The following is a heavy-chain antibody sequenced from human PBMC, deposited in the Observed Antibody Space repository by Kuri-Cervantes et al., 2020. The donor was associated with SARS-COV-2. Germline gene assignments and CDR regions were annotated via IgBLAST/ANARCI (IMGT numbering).Heavy chain of an antibody. Sequence: SVKVSCKASGYTFTSYGISWVRQAPGQGLEWMGGIIPIFGTANYAQKFQGRVTITADESTSTAYMELSSLRSEDTAVYYCATHAAIFGVVLPDYWGQGTLVTVSS. CDR2: IIPIFGTA. J-gene: IGHJ4*02. D-gene: IGHD3-3*01. V-gene: IGHV1-69*13. CDR3: ATHAAIFGVVLPDY. CDR1: GYTFTSYG.